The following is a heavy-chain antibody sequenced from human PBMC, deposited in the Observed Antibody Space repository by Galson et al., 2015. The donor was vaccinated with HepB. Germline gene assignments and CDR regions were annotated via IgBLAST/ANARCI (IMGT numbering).Heavy chain of an antibody. V-gene: IGHV3-7*03. CDR2: IKQDGSEK. D-gene: IGHD3-3*01. J-gene: IGHJ6*02. CDR1: GFTFSSYW. CDR3: ARDDQERITIFGVVIQPHYYYYGMDV. Sequence: SLRLSCAASGFTFSSYWMSWVRQAPGKGLEWVANIKQDGSEKYYVDSVKGRFTISRDNAKNSLYLQMNSLRAEDTAVYYCARDDQERITIFGVVIQPHYYYYGMDVWGQGTTVTVSS.